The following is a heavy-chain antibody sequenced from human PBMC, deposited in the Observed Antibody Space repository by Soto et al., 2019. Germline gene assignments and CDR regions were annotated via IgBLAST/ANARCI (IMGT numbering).Heavy chain of an antibody. D-gene: IGHD4-17*01. J-gene: IGHJ6*02. V-gene: IGHV1-46*01. CDR1: GYTFTSYY. Sequence: GASVKVSCKASGYTFTSYYIHWVRQAPGQGLEWMGMINPNFGRANYAQKFQGRVTITADTSTSTAYMELSSLRSEDTAVYYCASPSPAYGDHQYYYYYGMDVWGQGTTVTVSS. CDR2: INPNFGRA. CDR3: ASPSPAYGDHQYYYYYGMDV.